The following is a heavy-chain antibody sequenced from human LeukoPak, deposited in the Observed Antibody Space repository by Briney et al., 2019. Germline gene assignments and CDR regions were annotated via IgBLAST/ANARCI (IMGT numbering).Heavy chain of an antibody. V-gene: IGHV3-9*01. CDR3: AKVGNGN. Sequence: GGSLRLSCAASGFTFSSYAMHWVRQAPGKGLEWVSGISWNSGSIGYADSVKGRFTISRDNAKNSLYLQMNSLRAEDTALYYCAKVGNGNWGQGTLVTVSS. D-gene: IGHD1-14*01. CDR2: ISWNSGSI. CDR1: GFTFSSYA. J-gene: IGHJ4*02.